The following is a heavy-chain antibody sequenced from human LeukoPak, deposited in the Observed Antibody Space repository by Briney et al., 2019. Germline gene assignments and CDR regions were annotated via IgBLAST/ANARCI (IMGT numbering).Heavy chain of an antibody. CDR3: ATVIATLGVGATGYGG. J-gene: IGHJ4*02. V-gene: IGHV1-24*01. CDR2: FDPEDGET. D-gene: IGHD1-26*01. Sequence: ASVKVSCKVSGYTLTELSMHWVRQAPGKGLEWMGGFDPEDGETIYAQKFQGRVTMTEDTSTDTAYMELSSLRSEDTAVYYCATVIATLGVGATGYGGWGQGTLVTVSS. CDR1: GYTLTELS.